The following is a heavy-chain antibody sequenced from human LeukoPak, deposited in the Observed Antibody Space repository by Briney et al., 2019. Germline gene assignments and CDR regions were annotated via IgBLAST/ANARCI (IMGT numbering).Heavy chain of an antibody. D-gene: IGHD6-13*01. CDR2: IYSGGST. J-gene: IGHJ4*02. CDR1: GFTFSSYA. CDR3: AKGYSSSASSGRFGY. Sequence: GGSLRLSCAASGFTFSSYAMSWVRRAPGKGLEWVSVIYSGGSTYYADSVKGRFTISRDNSKNTLYLQMNSLRAEDTAIYYCAKGYSSSASSGRFGYWGQGTLVTVSS. V-gene: IGHV3-23*03.